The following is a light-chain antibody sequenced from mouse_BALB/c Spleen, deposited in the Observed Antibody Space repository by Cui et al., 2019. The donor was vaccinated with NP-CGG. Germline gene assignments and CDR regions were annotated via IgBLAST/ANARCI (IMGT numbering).Light chain of an antibody. V-gene: IGLV1*01. Sequence: QAVVTQESALTTATGETVTLTCRPSTGHVTTKHFAHWVQQKTDHLFTGLLGGTHNRAPGVTARFSGSLIGDKAALTIPGAQTEDEAIYFCALWYSNHWVFGGGTKLTVL. CDR3: ALWYSNHWV. CDR2: GTH. J-gene: IGLJ1*01. CDR1: TGHVTTKHF.